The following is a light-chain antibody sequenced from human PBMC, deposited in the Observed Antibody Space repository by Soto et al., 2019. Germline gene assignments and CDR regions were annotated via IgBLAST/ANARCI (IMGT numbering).Light chain of an antibody. Sequence: QSVLTQPPSASGTPGQRVTISCSGSSSNIGRNTVNWYLQVPGTAPKLLIYDDNQRPSGVPDRVSGSKSGTSASLALSGLQSEDEADYYCAAWDDSLNGVLFGGGTKVTVL. CDR1: SSNIGRNT. CDR3: AAWDDSLNGVL. CDR2: DDN. J-gene: IGLJ2*01. V-gene: IGLV1-44*01.